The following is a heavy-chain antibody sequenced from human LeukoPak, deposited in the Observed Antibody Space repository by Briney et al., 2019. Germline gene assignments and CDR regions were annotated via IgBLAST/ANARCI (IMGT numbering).Heavy chain of an antibody. V-gene: IGHV4-61*02. D-gene: IGHD3-22*01. Sequence: PSQTLSLTCTVSGGSISSCTYYWTWLRQPAGQGLEWIVRIYGNGNTNYNPSLKSRVTISVATSKNQFSLKLSSVTAADTAMYYCATDHYYDSKLDPWGQGTLVTVSS. J-gene: IGHJ5*02. CDR2: IYGNGNT. CDR3: ATDHYYDSKLDP. CDR1: GGSISSCTYY.